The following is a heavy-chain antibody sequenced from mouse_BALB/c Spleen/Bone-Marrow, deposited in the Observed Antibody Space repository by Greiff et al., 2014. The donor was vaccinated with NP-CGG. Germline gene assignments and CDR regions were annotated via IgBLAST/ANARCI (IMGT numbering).Heavy chain of an antibody. CDR2: INPYNDGT. Sequence: VQLQQPGPELIKPGASVKMSCKASGYTFTSYVIHWVKQKPGQGLKWIGYINPYNDGTKYNEKFKGKATLTSDKSSSTAYMDLSSRASEDSAVYYCVRGVYYDYDEGALDYWGQGTSVTVSS. J-gene: IGHJ4*01. CDR3: VRGVYYDYDEGALDY. CDR1: GYTFTSYV. V-gene: IGHV1-14*01. D-gene: IGHD2-4*01.